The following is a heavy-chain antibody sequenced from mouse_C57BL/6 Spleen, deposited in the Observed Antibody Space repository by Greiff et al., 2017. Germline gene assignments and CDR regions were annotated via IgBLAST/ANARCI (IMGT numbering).Heavy chain of an antibody. CDR2: IHPNSGST. CDR1: GYTFTSYW. J-gene: IGHJ4*01. CDR3: ARRDYGSSPMDY. V-gene: IGHV1-64*01. Sequence: VQLQQPGAELVKPGASVKLSCKASGYTFTSYWMHWVKQRPGQGLEWIGMIHPNSGSTNYNEKFKSKATLTVDKSSSTAYMQLSSLTSEDSAVYYCARRDYGSSPMDYWGQGTSVTVSS. D-gene: IGHD1-1*01.